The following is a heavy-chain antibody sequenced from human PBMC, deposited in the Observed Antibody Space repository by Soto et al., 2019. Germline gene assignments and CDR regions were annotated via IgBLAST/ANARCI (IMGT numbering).Heavy chain of an antibody. CDR2: IYSGGST. D-gene: IGHD3-9*01. Sequence: GGSLRLSCAASGFTVSSHYMSWVRQAPGKGLEWVSVIYSGGSTYYADSVKGRFTISRDNSKNTLYLQMNSLRAEDTAVYYCAREDDILTGYLDYWGQGTLVTVSS. V-gene: IGHV3-66*01. J-gene: IGHJ4*02. CDR3: AREDDILTGYLDY. CDR1: GFTVSSHY.